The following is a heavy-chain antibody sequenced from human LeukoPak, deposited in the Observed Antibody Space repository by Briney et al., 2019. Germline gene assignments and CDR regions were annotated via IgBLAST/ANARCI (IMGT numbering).Heavy chain of an antibody. V-gene: IGHV3-9*03. J-gene: IGHJ4*02. CDR3: AKDMGLSYDSSEAFDY. CDR1: GFTFDDYA. Sequence: GGSLRLSCAASGFTFDDYAMHWVRQAPGKGLEWVSGISWNSGSIGYADSVKGRFTISRDNAKNSLYLQMNSLRAEDMALYYCAKDMGLSYDSSEAFDYWGQGTLVTVSS. CDR2: ISWNSGSI. D-gene: IGHD3-22*01.